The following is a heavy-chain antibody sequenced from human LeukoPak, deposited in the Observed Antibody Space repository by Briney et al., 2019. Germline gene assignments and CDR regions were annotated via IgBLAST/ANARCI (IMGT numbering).Heavy chain of an antibody. V-gene: IGHV1-2*02. CDR2: INPNSGGT. Sequence: ASVKVPCKASGYTFTGYYMHWVRQAPGQGLEWMGWINPNSGGTNYAQKFQGRVTMTRDTSISTAYMELSRLRSDDTAVYYCARVSRAVAGTVVSIIDYWGQGTLVTVSS. J-gene: IGHJ4*02. CDR3: ARVSRAVAGTVVSIIDY. D-gene: IGHD6-19*01. CDR1: GYTFTGYY.